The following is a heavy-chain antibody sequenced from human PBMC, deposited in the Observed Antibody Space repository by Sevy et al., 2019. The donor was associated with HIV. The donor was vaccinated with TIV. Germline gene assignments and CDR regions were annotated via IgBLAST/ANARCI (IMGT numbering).Heavy chain of an antibody. V-gene: IGHV4-30-4*01. CDR2: VYYSGSR. J-gene: IGHJ3*02. D-gene: IGHD2-21*02. CDR1: GGSISSGDYY. Sequence: SETLSLTCTVSGGSISSGDYYWSWIRQPPGKGLEWIGYVYYSGSRYYNPSLRNRITISVDTSKNQLSLNLSSVTAADTAIYYCARENIVVVTAIRRRGFDIWGQGTMVTVSS. CDR3: ARENIVVVTAIRRRGFDI.